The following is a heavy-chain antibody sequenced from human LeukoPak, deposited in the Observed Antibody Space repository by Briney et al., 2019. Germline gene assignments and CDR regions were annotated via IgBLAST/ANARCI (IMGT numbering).Heavy chain of an antibody. Sequence: PSETLSLTCTVSGGSISSGGYSWSWIRQPPGKGLEWIGYIYHSGSTYYNPSLKSRVTISVDRSKNQFSLKLSSVTAADTAVYYCARVGYSYGSYAFDIWGQGTMVTVSS. CDR2: IYHSGST. CDR3: ARVGYSYGSYAFDI. J-gene: IGHJ3*02. V-gene: IGHV4-30-2*01. CDR1: GGSISSGGYS. D-gene: IGHD5-18*01.